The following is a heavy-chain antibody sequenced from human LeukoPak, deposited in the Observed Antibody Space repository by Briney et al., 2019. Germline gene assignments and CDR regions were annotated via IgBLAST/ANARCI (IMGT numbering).Heavy chain of an antibody. CDR2: VSSSGGDT. V-gene: IGHV3-23*01. J-gene: IGHJ6*03. Sequence: GGSLRLSCAASGFTFSSYAMSWVRQAPGKGLEWVSAVSSSGGDTYYADSVKGRFTISRDNSKNTLYLQMNSLRAEDTAVYSCAKGVTIFGVIIKTYMDVWGKGTTVTVSS. CDR3: AKGVTIFGVIIKTYMDV. CDR1: GFTFSSYA. D-gene: IGHD3-3*01.